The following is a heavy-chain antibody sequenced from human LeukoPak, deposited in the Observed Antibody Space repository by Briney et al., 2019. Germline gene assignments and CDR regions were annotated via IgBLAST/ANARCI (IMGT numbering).Heavy chain of an antibody. Sequence: PGGSLTLSCADSGFTFSSYAMSWVRQAPGKGLEWVSGINGSIVSTYYSDSVKGRFTISRDNSKNTRYLQMNSLRAEDTAVYYYAKGPYSNSYYFDSWGQGTLVTVSS. J-gene: IGHJ4*02. CDR1: GFTFSSYA. V-gene: IGHV3-23*01. CDR2: INGSIVST. CDR3: AKGPYSNSYYFDS. D-gene: IGHD6-6*01.